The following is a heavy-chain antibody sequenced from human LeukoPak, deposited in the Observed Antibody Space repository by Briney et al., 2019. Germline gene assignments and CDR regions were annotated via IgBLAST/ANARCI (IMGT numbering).Heavy chain of an antibody. CDR1: GGSISSYY. CDR3: AREGDSSAIDY. CDR2: IYYSGST. J-gene: IGHJ4*02. V-gene: IGHV4-59*01. Sequence: SETLSLTCTVSGGSISSYYWSWIRQPPGKGLEWIGYIYYSGSTNYNPSLKSRVTISVDTSKNQFSLKLSSVTAADTAVYYCAREGDSSAIDYRGQGTLVTVSS. D-gene: IGHD3-22*01.